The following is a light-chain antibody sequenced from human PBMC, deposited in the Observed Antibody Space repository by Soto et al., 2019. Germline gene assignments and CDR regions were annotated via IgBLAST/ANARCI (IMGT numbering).Light chain of an antibody. Sequence: EIVMTQSPATLSVSPGGRATLSCRASQSISDTLAWYQQKPGQAPRLLIYGASTRAPGFPARFSGSGSGTDFTLTISSLQSEDFAVYYCQQYNSWPLTFGGGTKVDIK. J-gene: IGKJ4*01. V-gene: IGKV3-15*01. CDR2: GAS. CDR3: QQYNSWPLT. CDR1: QSISDT.